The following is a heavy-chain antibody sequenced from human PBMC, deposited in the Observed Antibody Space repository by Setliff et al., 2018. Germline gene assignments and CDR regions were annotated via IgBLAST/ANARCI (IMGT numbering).Heavy chain of an antibody. CDR2: INWDGRSK. J-gene: IGHJ4*02. Sequence: LRLSCAASGFTFDKHGMNWVRQAPGKGLEWVSTINWDGRSKGYADSVKGRFIISRDNAKNSLYLQMNSLRAEDTAVYYCARDRGSGSYFLRYFDYWGQGTLVTVSS. CDR1: GFTFDKHG. CDR3: ARDRGSGSYFLRYFDY. V-gene: IGHV3-20*04. D-gene: IGHD1-26*01.